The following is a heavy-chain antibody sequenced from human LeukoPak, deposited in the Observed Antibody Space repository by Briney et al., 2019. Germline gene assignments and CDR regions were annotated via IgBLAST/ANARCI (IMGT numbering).Heavy chain of an antibody. D-gene: IGHD3-3*01. CDR2: IRSKANNYAT. Sequence: GGSLKLSCAASGFTFSGAGMHWVRQASGKGLEWVGRIRSKANNYATAYGASVKGRFSISRNDSKNTAYLQMNSLKIEDTAVYYCTWTWSDGDFENWGQGTLVTVSS. CDR3: TWTWSDGDFEN. CDR1: GFTFSGAG. V-gene: IGHV3-73*01. J-gene: IGHJ4*02.